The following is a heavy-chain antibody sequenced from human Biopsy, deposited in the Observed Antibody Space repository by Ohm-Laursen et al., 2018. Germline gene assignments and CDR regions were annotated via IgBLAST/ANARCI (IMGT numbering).Heavy chain of an antibody. D-gene: IGHD1-14*01. CDR2: ISGGGTI. CDR3: ARSPGRDRMDV. J-gene: IGHJ6*02. V-gene: IGHV3-11*04. CDR1: GFSFSDYH. Sequence: SLRLSCTASGFSFSDYHMRWIRQAPGRGLEWVSYISGGGTIYYGDSMKGRVTISRDNAKNSLYLQMHSLRAEDTAVYHCARSPGRDRMDVWGQGTTVIASS.